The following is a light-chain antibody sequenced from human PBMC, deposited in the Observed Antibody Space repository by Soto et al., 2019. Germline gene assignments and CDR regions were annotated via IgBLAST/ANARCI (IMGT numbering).Light chain of an antibody. J-gene: IGLJ1*01. V-gene: IGLV2-14*01. CDR2: EVS. Sequence: QSVLTQPASVSGSPGQSITISFTGTSSDVGGYNYVSWFQHHPGKAPKLIIYEVSYRPSGVSNRFSGSKSGDTASLTISGLQAEDEADYYCSSYAGSSNVFGTGTKVTVL. CDR3: SSYAGSSNV. CDR1: SSDVGGYNY.